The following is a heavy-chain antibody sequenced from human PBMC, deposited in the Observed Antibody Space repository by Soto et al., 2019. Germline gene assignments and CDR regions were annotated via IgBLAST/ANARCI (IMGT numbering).Heavy chain of an antibody. J-gene: IGHJ4*02. Sequence: SETLSLTCAVYGGSFSAYYWSWIRQPPGKGLEWIGEIYHSGSTNYNPSLKSRVTISVDKSKNQFSLKLSSVTAADTAVYYCARDVGSSWYQRGGYYFDYWGQGTLVTVSS. V-gene: IGHV4-34*01. D-gene: IGHD6-13*01. CDR1: GGSFSAYY. CDR2: IYHSGST. CDR3: ARDVGSSWYQRGGYYFDY.